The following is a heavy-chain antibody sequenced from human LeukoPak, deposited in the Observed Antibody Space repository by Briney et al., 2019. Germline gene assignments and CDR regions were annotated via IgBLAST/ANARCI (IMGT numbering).Heavy chain of an antibody. V-gene: IGHV3-74*01. CDR1: GFIFSSYW. D-gene: IGHD3-16*01. Sequence: GGSLRLSCAASGFIFSSYWMHWVRQAPGKGVVWVSHINRDGSSTSYADSVKGRFTISRDNAKNTLYLQMNSLRAEDTAVYYCARWGPGAFDIWGQGTMVTVSS. J-gene: IGHJ3*02. CDR3: ARWGPGAFDI. CDR2: INRDGSST.